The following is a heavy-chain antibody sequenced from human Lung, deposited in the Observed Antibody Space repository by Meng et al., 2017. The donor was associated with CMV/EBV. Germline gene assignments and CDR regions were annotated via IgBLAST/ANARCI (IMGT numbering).Heavy chain of an antibody. Sequence: SXKISXVASGFSFSTYAVHWVRQAPDKGLEWVAVISFDGTNKYYGDSVKGRFTVSRDNSQNTLYLQMNSLRTEDTAMYYCARGSKIYFGSEWYGPFGRHFYGLGVWGQRATVTVSS. D-gene: IGHD3-3*01. CDR3: ARGSKIYFGSEWYGPFGRHFYGLGV. J-gene: IGHJ6*02. CDR1: GFSFSTYA. CDR2: ISFDGTNK. V-gene: IGHV3-30*01.